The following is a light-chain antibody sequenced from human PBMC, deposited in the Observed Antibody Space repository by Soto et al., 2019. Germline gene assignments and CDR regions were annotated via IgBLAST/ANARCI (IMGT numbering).Light chain of an antibody. CDR1: NSDVGGYNA. CDR2: DVN. Sequence: QSALTQPASVSGSPGQSITISCSGTNSDVGGYNAVSWYQQHPGKVPKLMLYDVNNRPSGVSNRFSGSKSGSTASLTISGLQADDEADYYCSSYTGRSLYVFGTGTKLTVL. CDR3: SSYTGRSLYV. V-gene: IGLV2-14*03. J-gene: IGLJ1*01.